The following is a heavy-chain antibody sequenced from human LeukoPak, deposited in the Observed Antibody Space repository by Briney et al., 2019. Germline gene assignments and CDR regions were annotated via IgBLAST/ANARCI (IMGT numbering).Heavy chain of an antibody. V-gene: IGHV3-30*18. Sequence: GGSLRLSCAASGFTFSSYGMHWVRQAPGKGLEWVAVISYDGSNKYYANSVKGRFTISRDNSKNTLYLQMNSLRAEDTAVYYCAKDRGIRTMYYYYGMDVWGQGTTVTVSS. J-gene: IGHJ6*02. D-gene: IGHD1-1*01. CDR3: AKDRGIRTMYYYYGMDV. CDR1: GFTFSSYG. CDR2: ISYDGSNK.